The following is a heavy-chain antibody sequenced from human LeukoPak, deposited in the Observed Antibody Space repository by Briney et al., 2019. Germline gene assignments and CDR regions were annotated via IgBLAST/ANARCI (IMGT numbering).Heavy chain of an antibody. CDR1: GFTFSDYY. D-gene: IGHD6-13*01. J-gene: IGHJ3*02. V-gene: IGHV4-34*01. CDR2: IYHSGST. Sequence: GSLRLSCAASGFTFSDYYMSWIRQPPGKGLEWIGEIYHSGSTNYNPSLKSRVTISVDKSKNQFSLKLSSVTAADAAVYYCARAETSIAAALDAFDIWGQGTMVTVSS. CDR3: ARAETSIAAALDAFDI.